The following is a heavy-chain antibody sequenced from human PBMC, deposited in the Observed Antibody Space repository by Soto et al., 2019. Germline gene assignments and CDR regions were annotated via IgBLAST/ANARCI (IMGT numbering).Heavy chain of an antibody. CDR1: GYTFTSYD. J-gene: IGHJ6*02. D-gene: IGHD2-21*01. Sequence: ASVKVSCKASGYTFTSYDINWVRQATGQGLEWMGWMNPNSGNTGYAQKFQGRVTMTRNTSISTAYMELSSLRSEDTAVYYCARGNIVVVELVEIYYYYGIDVWGQGTTVTVSS. V-gene: IGHV1-8*01. CDR3: ARGNIVVVELVEIYYYYGIDV. CDR2: MNPNSGNT.